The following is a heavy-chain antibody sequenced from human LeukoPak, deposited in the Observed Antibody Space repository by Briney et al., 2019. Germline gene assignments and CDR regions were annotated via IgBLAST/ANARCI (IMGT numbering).Heavy chain of an antibody. J-gene: IGHJ3*02. V-gene: IGHV4-59*11. CDR3: ARDLVTVTKGFDI. CDR2: ISYIGST. CDR1: DDSFSSHY. D-gene: IGHD4-17*01. Sequence: SETLSLTCAVSDDSFSSHYGTWIRQPPGKGLEWIGYISYIGSTNYNPSLKSRVTISIDTSKNQFSLKLSSVTAADTAVYYCARDLVTVTKGFDIWGQGTMVSVS.